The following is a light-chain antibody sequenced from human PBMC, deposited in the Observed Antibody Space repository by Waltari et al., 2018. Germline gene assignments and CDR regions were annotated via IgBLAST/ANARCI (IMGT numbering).Light chain of an antibody. CDR2: KAS. CDR3: QQYNTYSA. CDR1: QSISSW. Sequence: DIQMTQSPSTLSASVGDRVTITCRASQSISSWVAWYQQKPGTAPKLLIYKASTLETGFPSRFSGSGFGTEFTLTISSLQPDDFATYYCQQYNTYSAFGPGTKVDI. V-gene: IGKV1-5*03. J-gene: IGKJ3*01.